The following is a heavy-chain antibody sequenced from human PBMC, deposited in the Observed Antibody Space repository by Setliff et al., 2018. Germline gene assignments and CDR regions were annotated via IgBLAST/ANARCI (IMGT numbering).Heavy chain of an antibody. CDR3: ARVARVVLSRNAFDI. CDR2: IYYSGST. Sequence: LSLTCTVSGGSISSGGYYWSWIRQHPGKGLEWIGYIYYSGSTYYNPSIKSRVTISVDTSKNQFSLKLSSVTAADTAVYYCARVARVVLSRNAFDIWGQGTMVTVSS. J-gene: IGHJ3*02. CDR1: GGSISSGGYY. V-gene: IGHV4-31*03. D-gene: IGHD2-2*01.